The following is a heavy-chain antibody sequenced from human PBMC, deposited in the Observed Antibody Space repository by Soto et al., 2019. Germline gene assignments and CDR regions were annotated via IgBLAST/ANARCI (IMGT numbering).Heavy chain of an antibody. Sequence: QVQLVQSGGEVKKPGATVKVSCKASAYTFTNYGISWVPQAPGQGLEWLGWISAYNGNISYAQKFRGRVTMTTETSTHSRYLEMRSLRSDDTAVYYCARSGSSWNLREFDSWVRGTLVTVSS. J-gene: IGHJ4*02. CDR2: ISAYNGNI. CDR3: ARSGSSWNLREFDS. V-gene: IGHV1-18*01. CDR1: AYTFTNYG. D-gene: IGHD6-13*01.